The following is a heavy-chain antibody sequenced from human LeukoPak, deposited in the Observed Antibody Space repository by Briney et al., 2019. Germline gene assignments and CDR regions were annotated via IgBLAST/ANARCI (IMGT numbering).Heavy chain of an antibody. D-gene: IGHD1-1*01. V-gene: IGHV1-69*05. CDR3: ARAAGDWNDGFDP. J-gene: IGHJ5*02. Sequence: ASVKVSCKASGGTFISYAISWVRQAPGQGLEWMGGIIPIFGTANYAQKFQGRVTITTDESTSTAYMELSSLRSEDTAVYYCARAAGDWNDGFDPWGQGTLVTVSS. CDR2: IIPIFGTA. CDR1: GGTFISYA.